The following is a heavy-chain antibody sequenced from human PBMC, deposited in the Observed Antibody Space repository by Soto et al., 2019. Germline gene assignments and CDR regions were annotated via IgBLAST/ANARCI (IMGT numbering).Heavy chain of an antibody. CDR1: GCSFVDYA. CDR2: ISGGGGNT. V-gene: IGHV3-23*01. J-gene: IGHJ4*02. Sequence: GGLLRLWGAAFGCSFVDYAVSWVRQAPGKGLEWVSGISGGGGNTFHADSVKGRFTTSRDNSKNTLFMQMNSMRAEDTAVYYCARHTSGYYSVIDYWGQGTLVTVSS. CDR3: ARHTSGYYSVIDY. D-gene: IGHD3-22*01.